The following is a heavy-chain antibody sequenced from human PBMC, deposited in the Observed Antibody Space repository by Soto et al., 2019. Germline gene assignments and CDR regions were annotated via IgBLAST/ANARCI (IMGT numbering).Heavy chain of an antibody. D-gene: IGHD6-13*01. J-gene: IGHJ5*02. CDR1: GYTFTSYY. Sequence: AASVKVSCKASGYTFTSYYMHLVRQAPGQGLEWMGIINPSGGSTSYAQKFQGRVTMTRDTSTSTVYMELSSLRSEDTAVYYCARDPEYSSSWWAVHNWFDPWGQGTLVTVSS. V-gene: IGHV1-46*01. CDR3: ARDPEYSSSWWAVHNWFDP. CDR2: INPSGGST.